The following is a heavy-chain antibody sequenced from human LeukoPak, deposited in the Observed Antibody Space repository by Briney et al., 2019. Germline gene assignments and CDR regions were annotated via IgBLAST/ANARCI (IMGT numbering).Heavy chain of an antibody. CDR1: GGSISSYY. Sequence: SETLSLTCTVSGGSISSYYWSWIRQPPGKGLEWIVYIYYSGSTNYNPSLKSRVTISVDTSKNQFSLKLSSVTAADTAVYYCARGDSSSWTTSFDYWGQGTLVTVSS. CDR3: ARGDSSSWTTSFDY. D-gene: IGHD6-13*01. CDR2: IYYSGST. V-gene: IGHV4-59*01. J-gene: IGHJ4*02.